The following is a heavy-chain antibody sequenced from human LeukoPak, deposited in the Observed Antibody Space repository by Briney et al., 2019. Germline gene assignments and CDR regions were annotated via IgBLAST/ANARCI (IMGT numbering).Heavy chain of an antibody. Sequence: GGSLRLSCAASGFTFSGYSMNWVRQAPGKGLEWVSSISSSSSYIYYADSVKGRFTISRDNAKNSLYLQMNSLRAEDTAVYYCARGGSGPAACCWFDPWGQGTLVTVSS. CDR3: ARGGSGPAACCWFDP. CDR1: GFTFSGYS. J-gene: IGHJ5*02. D-gene: IGHD2-2*01. CDR2: ISSSSSYI. V-gene: IGHV3-21*01.